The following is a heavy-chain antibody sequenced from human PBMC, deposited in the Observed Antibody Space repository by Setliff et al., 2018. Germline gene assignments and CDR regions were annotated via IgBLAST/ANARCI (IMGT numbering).Heavy chain of an antibody. CDR1: GGSISSRTYY. V-gene: IGHV4-61*09. D-gene: IGHD3-3*01. CDR3: ARVSGFLYVDV. Sequence: PSETLSLTCNVSGGSISSRTYYWSWIWQPAGKGLEWIGHIYTSWSTNYNPSLKSRATMSVDTTKNQFSLKLTSVTAADTAVYYCARVSGFLYVDVWGKGTTVTVSS. CDR2: IYTSWST. J-gene: IGHJ6*03.